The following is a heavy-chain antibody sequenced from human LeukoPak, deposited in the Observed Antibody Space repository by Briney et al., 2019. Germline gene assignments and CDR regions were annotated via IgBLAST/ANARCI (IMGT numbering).Heavy chain of an antibody. Sequence: GGSLRLSCIGSGFMFGDYVMSWVRQAPGKGLEWVSAISGSGGSTYYADSVKGRFTISRDNSKNTLYLQMNSLRAEDTAVYYCAKHPLGYCSSTSCYEVLYNWFDPWGQGTLVTVSS. CDR3: AKHPLGYCSSTSCYEVLYNWFDP. CDR2: ISGSGGST. CDR1: GFMFGDYV. V-gene: IGHV3-23*01. D-gene: IGHD2-2*01. J-gene: IGHJ5*02.